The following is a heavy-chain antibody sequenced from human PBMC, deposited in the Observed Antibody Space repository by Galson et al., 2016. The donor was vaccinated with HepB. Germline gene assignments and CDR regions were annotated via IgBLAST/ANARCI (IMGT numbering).Heavy chain of an antibody. D-gene: IGHD2-21*02. CDR3: ARVGDCGGDFPWGNWFDS. J-gene: IGHJ5*01. CDR2: IYPNGADT. V-gene: IGHV1-46*01. CDR1: GYTFSRYY. Sequence: SVKVSCKASGYTFSRYYMHWLRKAPGQGLKWVRRIYPNGADTTYAQKFQGRVTMTADTSTSTLYMELSSLTSEDTALYYCARVGDCGGDFPWGNWFDSWGQGTLIIVSS.